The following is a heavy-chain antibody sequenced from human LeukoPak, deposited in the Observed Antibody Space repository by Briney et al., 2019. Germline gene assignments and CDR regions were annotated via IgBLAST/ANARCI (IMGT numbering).Heavy chain of an antibody. Sequence: PGGSLRLSCAASGLTFSNYGMSWVRQAPGKGLEWVSAISDSGGSTYYADSVKGRFTISRDNSKNTLYLQINSLRAEDTAVYYCAKLRSNFWSASDYWGQGTLVTVSS. V-gene: IGHV3-23*01. D-gene: IGHD3-3*01. CDR3: AKLRSNFWSASDY. CDR2: ISDSGGST. J-gene: IGHJ4*02. CDR1: GLTFSNYG.